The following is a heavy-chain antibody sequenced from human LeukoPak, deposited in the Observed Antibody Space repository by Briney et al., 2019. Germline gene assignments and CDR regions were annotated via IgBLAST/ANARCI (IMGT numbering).Heavy chain of an antibody. CDR1: GGSISSGSYY. J-gene: IGHJ3*02. V-gene: IGHV4-61*10. Sequence: PSETLSLTCTVSGGSISSGSYYWSWIRQPAGKGLEWIGYIHYSGSTNYNPSLKSRVTISVDTSKNQFSLKLSSVTAADTAVYYCARQVRKSAAFDIWGQGTMVTVSS. CDR3: ARQVRKSAAFDI. CDR2: IHYSGST.